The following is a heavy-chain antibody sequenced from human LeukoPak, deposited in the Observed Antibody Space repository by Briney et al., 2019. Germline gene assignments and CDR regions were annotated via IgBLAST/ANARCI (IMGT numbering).Heavy chain of an antibody. J-gene: IGHJ4*02. CDR2: ISSSSSII. CDR1: GFTFSDYY. V-gene: IGHV3-11*04. CDR3: AKPIIQLEPCDY. D-gene: IGHD1-1*01. Sequence: NPGGSLRLSCAASGFTFSDYYMSWIRQAPGKGLEWVSYISSSSSIIYYADSVKGRFTISRDNAKNSLYLQMNSLRAEDTAVYYCAKPIIQLEPCDYWGQGTLVTVSS.